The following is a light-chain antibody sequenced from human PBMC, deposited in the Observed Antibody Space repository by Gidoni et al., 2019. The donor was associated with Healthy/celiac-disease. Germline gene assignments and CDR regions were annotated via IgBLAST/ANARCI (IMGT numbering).Light chain of an antibody. V-gene: IGKV1-39*01. CDR3: QQSYSTLYT. Sequence: DIQMTQSPSSLSASVGDRVTITCRASQSISSYLHWYQQKPGRAPKLLIYAASSLQSGVPSRFSGSGSGTDFTLTISRLPPEDFASYYCQQSYSTLYTFGQGTKLEIK. J-gene: IGKJ2*01. CDR2: AAS. CDR1: QSISSY.